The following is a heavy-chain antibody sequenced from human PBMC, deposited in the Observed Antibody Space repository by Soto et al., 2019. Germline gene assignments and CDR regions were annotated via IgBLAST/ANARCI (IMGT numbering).Heavy chain of an antibody. CDR1: GFTFSSYA. V-gene: IGHV3-23*01. CDR3: AMGYNYAPFDP. CDR2: ISGVGDST. J-gene: IGHJ5*02. D-gene: IGHD5-18*01. Sequence: GGSLRLSCAASGFTFSSYAMSWVRQAPGKGLEWVSGISGVGDSTYYADSVKGRFTISRDNRKNTLYLEMNSLRAEDTAVYYCAMGYNYAPFDPWGQGTLVT.